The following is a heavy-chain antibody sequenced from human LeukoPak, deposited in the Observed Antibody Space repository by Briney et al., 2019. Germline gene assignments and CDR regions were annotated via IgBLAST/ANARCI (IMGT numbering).Heavy chain of an antibody. V-gene: IGHV1-2*02. CDR3: AREQALLGYCSSTSCQRGADWFDP. CDR2: INPNSGGT. D-gene: IGHD2-2*01. Sequence: GASVKVSCKASGYTFTGYYMHWVRQAPGQGLEWVGWINPNSGGTNYAQKFQGRVTMTRDTSISTAYMELSRLRSDDTAVYYCAREQALLGYCSSTSCQRGADWFDPWGQGTLVTVSS. CDR1: GYTFTGYY. J-gene: IGHJ5*02.